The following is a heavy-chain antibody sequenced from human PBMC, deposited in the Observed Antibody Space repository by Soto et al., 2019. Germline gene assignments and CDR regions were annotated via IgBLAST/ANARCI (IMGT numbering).Heavy chain of an antibody. V-gene: IGHV4-30-2*01. CDR3: ARAIGWFGELLGGYYFDY. D-gene: IGHD3-10*01. J-gene: IGHJ4*02. Sequence: QLQLQESGSGLVKPSQTLSLTCAVSGGSISSGGYSWSWIRQRPGKGLEGIGYIYHSGSTYYTPSLQSRLTISADRSKNQCSLELSSVTAADTAVYYCARAIGWFGELLGGYYFDYWGQGTLVTVSS. CDR2: IYHSGST. CDR1: GGSISSGGYS.